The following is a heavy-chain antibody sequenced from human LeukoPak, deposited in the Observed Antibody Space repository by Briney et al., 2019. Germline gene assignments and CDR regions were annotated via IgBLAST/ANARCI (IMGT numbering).Heavy chain of an antibody. CDR2: IKQDGSEK. V-gene: IGHV3-7*01. CDR1: GFTFSSYA. D-gene: IGHD6-25*01. CDR3: ARDLAALL. Sequence: PGGSLRLSCAASGFTFSSYAMSWVRQAPGKGLEWVANIKQDGSEKYYVDSVKGRFTISRDNAKNSLYLQMNSLRAEDTAVYYCARDLAALLWGRGTLVTVSS. J-gene: IGHJ2*01.